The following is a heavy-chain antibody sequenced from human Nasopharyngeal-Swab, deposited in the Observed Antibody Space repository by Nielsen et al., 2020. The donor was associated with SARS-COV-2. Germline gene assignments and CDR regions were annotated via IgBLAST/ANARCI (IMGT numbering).Heavy chain of an antibody. Sequence: VRQAPGKGLEWVANIKQDGSEKYYVDSVKGRFTISRDNAKNSLYLQMNSLRAEDTAVYYCARQLQSNAFDIWGKGTTVTVSS. CDR2: IKQDGSEK. J-gene: IGHJ3*02. V-gene: IGHV3-7*01. D-gene: IGHD5-24*01. CDR3: ARQLQSNAFDI.